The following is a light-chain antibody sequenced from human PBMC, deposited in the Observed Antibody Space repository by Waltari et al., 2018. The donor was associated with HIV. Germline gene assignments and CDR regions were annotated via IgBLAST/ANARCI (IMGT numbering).Light chain of an antibody. J-gene: IGLJ2*01. CDR1: SPNLGNNP. V-gene: IGLV1-44*01. Sequence: QSVLTQPPSASGSPGQRVTISRSGSSPNLGNNPTNWYQQLPGTAPKLLVYSDHQRPSGVPDRFSGSKSGTSASLAISELQSEDEGDYYCASWDNNLAGRVFGGRTRLTVL. CDR3: ASWDNNLAGRV. CDR2: SDH.